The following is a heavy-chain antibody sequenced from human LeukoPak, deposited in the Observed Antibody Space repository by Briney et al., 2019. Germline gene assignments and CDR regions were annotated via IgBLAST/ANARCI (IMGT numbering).Heavy chain of an antibody. CDR3: ARARAVAGTGDDNFDY. CDR2: ISAYNGNT. D-gene: IGHD6-19*01. CDR1: GYTFTSYG. V-gene: IGHV1-18*01. Sequence: ASVKVSCKASGYTFTSYGISWVRQAPGQGLEWMGWISAYNGNTNYAQKLQGRVTMTTDTSTSTAYMELSSLRSEDTAVYYCARARAVAGTGDDNFDYWGQGTLVTVSS. J-gene: IGHJ4*02.